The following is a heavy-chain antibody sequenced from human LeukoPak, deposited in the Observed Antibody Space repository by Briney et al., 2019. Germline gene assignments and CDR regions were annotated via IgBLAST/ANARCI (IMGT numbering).Heavy chain of an antibody. Sequence: SETLSLTCTVSGGPISSSSYYWGWIRQPPGKGLEWIGSIYYSGSTYYNPSLKSRVTISVDTSKNPFSLKLSSVTAADTAVYYCARRYYDSSGYNYYFDYWGQGTLVTVSS. CDR2: IYYSGST. D-gene: IGHD3-22*01. CDR1: GGPISSSSYY. J-gene: IGHJ4*02. CDR3: ARRYYDSSGYNYYFDY. V-gene: IGHV4-39*01.